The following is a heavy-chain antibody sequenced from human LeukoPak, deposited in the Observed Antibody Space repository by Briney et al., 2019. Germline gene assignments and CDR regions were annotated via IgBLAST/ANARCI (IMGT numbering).Heavy chain of an antibody. V-gene: IGHV1-18*01. CDR2: ISAYNGNT. Sequence: GASVKVSCKASGYTFTSYGIRWVRQAPGQGLEWMGWISAYNGNTNYAQKLQGRVTMTTDTSTSTSYMELRSLRADDTAVYYCARAPGYCSGGSCLSWFDPWGQGSLVTVSS. CDR3: ARAPGYCSGGSCLSWFDP. J-gene: IGHJ5*02. CDR1: GYTFTSYG. D-gene: IGHD2-15*01.